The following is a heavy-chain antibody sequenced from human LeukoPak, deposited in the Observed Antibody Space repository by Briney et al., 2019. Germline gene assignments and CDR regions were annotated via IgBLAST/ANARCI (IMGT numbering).Heavy chain of an antibody. Sequence: GESLKISCKGSGYSFTSYWIRGVRPMPGKGLGWMGRIDPSDSYTNYSPSFQGHVTISADKSISTAYLQWSSRKASDTAMYYCARTGSGAFDIWGQGTMVTVSS. CDR3: ARTGSGAFDI. D-gene: IGHD3-10*01. CDR2: IDPSDSYT. CDR1: GYSFTSYW. J-gene: IGHJ3*02. V-gene: IGHV5-10-1*01.